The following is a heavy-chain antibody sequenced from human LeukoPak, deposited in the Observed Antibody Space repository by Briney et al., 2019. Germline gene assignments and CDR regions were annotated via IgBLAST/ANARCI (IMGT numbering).Heavy chain of an antibody. Sequence: APVKVSCKASGYTFTAYYIHWVRQAPGQGLEWMGWINPNSGGTNYAQKFQGRVTMTRDTSISTAYMELSRLRSDDTAVYYCARGSHIATLYYYYYMDVWGKGTTVTISS. CDR3: ARGSHIATLYYYYYMDV. V-gene: IGHV1-2*02. J-gene: IGHJ6*03. D-gene: IGHD6-13*01. CDR2: INPNSGGT. CDR1: GYTFTAYY.